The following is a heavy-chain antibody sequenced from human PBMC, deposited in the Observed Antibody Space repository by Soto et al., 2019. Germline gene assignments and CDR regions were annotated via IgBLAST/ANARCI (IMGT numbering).Heavy chain of an antibody. CDR1: GFTFSSYA. CDR2: ISYDGSNK. D-gene: IGHD3-9*01. CDR3: ARAAIYDILTGYYFDY. Sequence: GGSLRLSCAASGFTFSSYAMHWVRQAPGKGLEWVAVISYDGSNKYYADSVKGRFTISRDNSKNTLYLQMNSLRAEDTAVYYCARAAIYDILTGYYFDYWGQGTLVTVSS. V-gene: IGHV3-30*04. J-gene: IGHJ4*02.